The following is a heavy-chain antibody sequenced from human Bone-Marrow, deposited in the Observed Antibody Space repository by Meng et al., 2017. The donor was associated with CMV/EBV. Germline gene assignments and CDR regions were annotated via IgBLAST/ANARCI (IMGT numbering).Heavy chain of an antibody. Sequence: GESLKISCAASGFSVTSNYMGWVRQAPGKGLEWVSIIYTSGSTHYADSVKGRFTISRDNFKNTVYLQMNGLRPEETAIYYCAKDLLLFGGANAYFDYWGQGTLVTVSS. CDR2: IYTSGST. J-gene: IGHJ4*02. V-gene: IGHV3-66*03. D-gene: IGHD3-16*01. CDR1: GFSVTSNY. CDR3: AKDLLLFGGANAYFDY.